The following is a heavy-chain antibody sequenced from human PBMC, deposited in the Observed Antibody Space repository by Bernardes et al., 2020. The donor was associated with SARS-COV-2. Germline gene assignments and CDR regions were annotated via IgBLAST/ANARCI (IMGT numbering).Heavy chain of an antibody. J-gene: IGHJ2*01. D-gene: IGHD5-12*01. CDR2: IDPSAGTT. Sequence: ASVKVSCEASGYTFTNYYMHWVRQAPGQGLEWMGLIDPSAGTTTYIQKFQGRVTMTRDTSTSTVYMEVRSLRSEDTAVYYCARDFSSGTGYKYGHPNYWGRGTLVTVSS. CDR3: ARDFSSGTGYKYGHPNY. V-gene: IGHV1-46*01. CDR1: GYTFTNYY.